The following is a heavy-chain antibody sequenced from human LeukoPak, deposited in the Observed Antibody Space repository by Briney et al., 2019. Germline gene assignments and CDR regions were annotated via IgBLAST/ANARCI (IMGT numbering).Heavy chain of an antibody. J-gene: IGHJ4*02. CDR1: GDSISTYY. CDR2: VYFRGTT. D-gene: IGHD3-22*01. CDR3: ARSPDSSGYYYYFDY. V-gene: IGHV4-59*08. Sequence: PSETLSLTCTVSGDSISTYYWSWVRQPPGKGLEWIGYVYFRGTTNYNPSLKSRVTISVDTSKNQFSLKLSSVTAADTAVYYCARSPDSSGYYYYFDYWGQGTLVTVSS.